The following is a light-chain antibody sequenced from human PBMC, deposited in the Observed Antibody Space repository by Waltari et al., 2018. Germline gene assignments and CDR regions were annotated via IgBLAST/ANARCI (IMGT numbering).Light chain of an antibody. Sequence: EIVVTQSPLTLSVSPGERVTLSCRASHSVSVNLAWYQQKPGQAPRLLIFGAFTRATGIPARFSGIGSGTDFTLTISNMQSEDFAVYYCQQYDKWPGYFGQGTKLEIK. V-gene: IGKV3D-15*01. CDR2: GAF. CDR3: QQYDKWPGY. J-gene: IGKJ2*01. CDR1: HSVSVN.